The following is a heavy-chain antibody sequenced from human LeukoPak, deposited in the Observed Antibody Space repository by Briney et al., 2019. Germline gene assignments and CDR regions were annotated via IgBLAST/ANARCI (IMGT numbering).Heavy chain of an antibody. CDR2: IIPILGVA. CDR1: GVTISSYA. V-gene: IGHV1-69*04. J-gene: IGHJ4*02. Sequence: SVKVSCKASGVTISSYAISWVRQAPGQGLEWMGRIIPILGVANHAQKLQGRLTITADKSTSTVFMELSSLRSEDTAVYYCASDGGLTGDDFDYWGQGTLVTVSS. D-gene: IGHD7-27*01. CDR3: ASDGGLTGDDFDY.